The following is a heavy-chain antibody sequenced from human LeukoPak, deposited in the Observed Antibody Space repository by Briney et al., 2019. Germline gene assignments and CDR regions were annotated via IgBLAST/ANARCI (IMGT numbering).Heavy chain of an antibody. V-gene: IGHV3-30*01. Sequence: GGSLRLSCAASGFTFSSYAMHWVRQAPGKRLKWVAVISYDGSNKYYADSVKGRFTISRDNSKNTLYLQMNSLRAEDTAVYYCARGCSSTSCYKNWGQGTLVTVS. J-gene: IGHJ4*02. D-gene: IGHD2-2*02. CDR2: ISYDGSNK. CDR1: GFTFSSYA. CDR3: ARGCSSTSCYKN.